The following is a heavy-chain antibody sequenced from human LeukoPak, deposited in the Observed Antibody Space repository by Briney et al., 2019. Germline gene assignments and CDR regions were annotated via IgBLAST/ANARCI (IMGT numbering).Heavy chain of an antibody. J-gene: IGHJ3*02. D-gene: IGHD3-22*01. CDR2: IVVGSGNT. CDR1: GFTFTRSA. V-gene: IGHV1-58*02. Sequence: SVPVSCKASGFTFTRSAMQWVRQARGQRLEWIGWIVVGSGNTNYAQKFQERVTITRDMSTSTAYMELSSLRSEDTAVYYCAAADYYDSSGYYPCAFHIWGQGTLVTVSS. CDR3: AAADYYDSSGYYPCAFHI.